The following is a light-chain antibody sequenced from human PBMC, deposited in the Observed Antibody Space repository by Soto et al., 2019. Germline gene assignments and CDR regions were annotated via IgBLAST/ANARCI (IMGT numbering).Light chain of an antibody. CDR2: DVS. V-gene: IGLV2-11*01. J-gene: IGLJ2*01. CDR3: CSYAGSYTPHVV. CDR1: SSDVGGYNY. Sequence: QSVLTQPASVSGSPGQSITISCTGTSSDVGGYNYVSWYQQHPGKAPKLMIYDVSKRPSGVPDRFSGSKSGNTASLTISGLQAEDEADYYCCSYAGSYTPHVVFGGGTKVTVL.